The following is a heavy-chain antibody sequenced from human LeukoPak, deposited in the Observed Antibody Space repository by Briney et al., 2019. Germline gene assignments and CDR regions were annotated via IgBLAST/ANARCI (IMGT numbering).Heavy chain of an antibody. D-gene: IGHD2-15*01. Sequence: SETLSLTCTVSGDSISSYYWSWIRQPPGKGLEWIGYIYYSGSTNYNPSLKSRVTISVDTSKNQFSLKLSSVTAADTAVYYCASYNRYCSGGSCSSFYFDYWGQGTLVTVSS. CDR1: GDSISSYY. CDR3: ASYNRYCSGGSCSSFYFDY. J-gene: IGHJ4*02. V-gene: IGHV4-59*08. CDR2: IYYSGST.